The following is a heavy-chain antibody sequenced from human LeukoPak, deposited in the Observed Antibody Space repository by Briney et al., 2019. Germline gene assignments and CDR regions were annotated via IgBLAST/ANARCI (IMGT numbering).Heavy chain of an antibody. V-gene: IGHV1-69*05. CDR2: IIPIFGTA. CDR3: ARAAGLWSYYFDY. J-gene: IGHJ4*02. CDR1: GGTFSSYA. Sequence: EASVKVSCKASGGTFSSYAISWVRQAPGQGLEWMGGIIPIFGTANYARKLQGRVTITTDESTSTAYMELSSLRSEDTAVYYCARAAGLWSYYFDYWGQGTLVTVSS. D-gene: IGHD5-18*01.